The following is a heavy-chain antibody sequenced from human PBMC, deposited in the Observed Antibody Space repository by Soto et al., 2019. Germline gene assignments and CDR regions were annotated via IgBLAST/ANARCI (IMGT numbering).Heavy chain of an antibody. V-gene: IGHV1-18*01. CDR1: GYTFTNYG. CDR3: ARVPSYRPGDY. Sequence: QVQLVQSGTEVKIPGASVKVSCKTSGYTFTNYGFIWVRQAPGQGLELMGWISAYNGDTKLPQNFQGRLTLTTDTSTSTASMELRSLRSEDTAVYYCARVPSYRPGDYWGQGTLVTVS. CDR2: ISAYNGDT. J-gene: IGHJ4*02. D-gene: IGHD3-10*01.